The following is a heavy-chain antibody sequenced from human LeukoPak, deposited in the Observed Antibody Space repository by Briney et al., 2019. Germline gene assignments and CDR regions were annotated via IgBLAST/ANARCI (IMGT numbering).Heavy chain of an antibody. J-gene: IGHJ4*02. CDR2: IKQDGSEK. D-gene: IGHD2-15*01. CDR1: GFTFSSYW. CDR3: AREGVVVFEDPYYFDY. Sequence: GGSLRLSCAASGFTFSSYWMSWVRQAPGKGLEWVANIKQDGSEKYYVDSVKGRFTISRDNAKNSLYLQMNSLRAEDTAVYYCAREGVVVFEDPYYFDYWGQGTLVTVSS. V-gene: IGHV3-7*01.